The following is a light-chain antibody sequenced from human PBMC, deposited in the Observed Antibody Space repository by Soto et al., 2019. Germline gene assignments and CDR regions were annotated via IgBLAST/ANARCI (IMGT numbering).Light chain of an antibody. V-gene: IGKV3D-15*01. CDR1: QSVRSN. Sequence: EIVLTQSPGTVSVSPGESATLSCRASQSVRSNYVAWYQQKPGQGPRLLIYGASSRATGIPDRFSGSGSGTEFTLTISSLQSEDFAVYYCQQYNDWWTFGQGTKVDI. J-gene: IGKJ1*01. CDR2: GAS. CDR3: QQYNDWWT.